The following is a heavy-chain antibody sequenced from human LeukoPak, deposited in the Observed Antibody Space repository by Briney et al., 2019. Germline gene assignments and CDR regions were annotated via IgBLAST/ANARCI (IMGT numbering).Heavy chain of an antibody. CDR1: GGSISSGDYY. V-gene: IGHV4-30-4*01. Sequence: PSETLSLTCTVSGGSISSGDYYWSWIRQPPGKGLEWIGYIYYSGSTYYDPSLKSRVTISVDTSKNQFSLKLSSVTAADTAVYYCARATGYSSSWWDYWGQGTLVTVSS. CDR2: IYYSGST. CDR3: ARATGYSSSWWDY. D-gene: IGHD6-13*01. J-gene: IGHJ4*02.